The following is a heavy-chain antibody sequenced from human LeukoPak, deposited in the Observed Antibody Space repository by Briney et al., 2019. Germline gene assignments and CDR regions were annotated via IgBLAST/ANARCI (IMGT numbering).Heavy chain of an antibody. CDR1: GFTVSENY. J-gene: IGHJ6*02. CDR3: VRDRWPGLGDF. CDR2: LYSGGFT. V-gene: IGHV3-66*01. Sequence: PGGSLRLSCAVSGFTVSENYMSWVRQAPGRGLEWVSVLYSGGFTYYADPVKGRFTISRDNSKNTLYLQMSGLRAEDTAVYYCVRDRWPGLGDFWGQGTTVTVSS. D-gene: IGHD6-19*01.